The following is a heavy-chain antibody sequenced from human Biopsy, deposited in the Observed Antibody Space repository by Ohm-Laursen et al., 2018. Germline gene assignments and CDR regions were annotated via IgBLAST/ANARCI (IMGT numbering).Heavy chain of an antibody. J-gene: IGHJ4*02. V-gene: IGHV4-39*07. D-gene: IGHD3-3*01. Sequence: GTLSLTCPVSGGSISNNNYYWGWIRQPPGMGLEWIGCIFYRGSTHYKPSLKSRITMSLDTSKSQVSLRMNSVTAADTAVYYCARARIKASGVLIPETYYFDSWGQGTLVTVSS. CDR2: IFYRGST. CDR3: ARARIKASGVLIPETYYFDS. CDR1: GGSISNNNYY.